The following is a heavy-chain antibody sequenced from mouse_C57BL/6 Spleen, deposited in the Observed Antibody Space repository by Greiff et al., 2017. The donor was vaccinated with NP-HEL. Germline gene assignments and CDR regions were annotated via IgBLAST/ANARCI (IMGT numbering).Heavy chain of an antibody. V-gene: IGHV1-63*01. CDR2: IYPGGGYT. CDR1: GYTFTNYW. D-gene: IGHD1-1*01. Sequence: VQLQQSGAELVRPGTSVKMSCKASGYTFTNYWIGWAKQRPGHGLEWIGDIYPGGGYTNYNEKFKGKATLSADKSSSTAYMQFSSLTSEDSAIYYCARNSYYYGSSYEYFDVWGTGTTVTVSS. CDR3: ARNSYYYGSSYEYFDV. J-gene: IGHJ1*03.